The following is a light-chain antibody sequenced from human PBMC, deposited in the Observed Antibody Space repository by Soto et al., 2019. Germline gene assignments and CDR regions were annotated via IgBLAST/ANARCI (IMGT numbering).Light chain of an antibody. CDR3: QEYNNWARM. V-gene: IGKV3-15*01. CDR1: QSVSSN. Sequence: EIVMTQSPATLSVSPGERATLSCRASQSVSSNLAWYQQKAGQAPRLLIYGSSTRATGIQVRFSGSGSGSEGTLSISSLQSGDFAVYCCQEYNNWARMFGLGTKVEFK. J-gene: IGKJ1*01. CDR2: GSS.